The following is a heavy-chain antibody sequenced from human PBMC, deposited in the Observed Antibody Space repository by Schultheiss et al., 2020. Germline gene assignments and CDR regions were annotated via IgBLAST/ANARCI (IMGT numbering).Heavy chain of an antibody. CDR2: IYHSGST. V-gene: IGHV4-4*02. J-gene: IGHJ4*02. CDR3: ARTISIVGDPRYYFDY. Sequence: SETLSLTCAVSGGSISSSNWWSWVRQPPGQGLEWIGEIYHSGSTNYNPSLKSRVTISVDKSKNQFSLKLSSVTAADTAVYYCARTISIVGDPRYYFDYWGQGTLVTVSA. CDR1: GGSISSSNW. D-gene: IGHD1-26*01.